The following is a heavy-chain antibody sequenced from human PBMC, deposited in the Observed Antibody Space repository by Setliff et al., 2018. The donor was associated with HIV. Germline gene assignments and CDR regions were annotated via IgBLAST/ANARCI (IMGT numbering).Heavy chain of an antibody. V-gene: IGHV4-61*09. CDR1: GGSMSSGSYS. J-gene: IGHJ5*02. Sequence: SETLSLTCSVSGGSMSSGSYSWTWLRQPAGKEPELIGHVYVAGTVIYNPSLASRLTISIVPSKNQFSLDLTSVTAADTGKSYCARARTIGVSAVFFDPLGQGIPVTVSS. CDR3: ARARTIGVSAVFFDP. CDR2: VYVAGTV. D-gene: IGHD3-3*01.